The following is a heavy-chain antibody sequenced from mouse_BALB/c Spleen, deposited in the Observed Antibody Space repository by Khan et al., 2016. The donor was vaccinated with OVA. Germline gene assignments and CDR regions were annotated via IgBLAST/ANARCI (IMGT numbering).Heavy chain of an antibody. CDR2: IWGGGGT. J-gene: IGHJ4*01. CDR1: GFSLSRYN. CDR3: ARAYYRYDGYYEMDY. D-gene: IGHD2-14*01. V-gene: IGHV2-6-4*01. Sequence: VQLKESGPGLVAPSQSLSITCTVSGFSLSRYNIHWVRQTPGKGLEWLGLIWGGGGTDYYSTLKSRLSIIKDNSKSQNYLKMNRLQTDDTAMYYCARAYYRYDGYYEMDYWGQGTSVTVSA.